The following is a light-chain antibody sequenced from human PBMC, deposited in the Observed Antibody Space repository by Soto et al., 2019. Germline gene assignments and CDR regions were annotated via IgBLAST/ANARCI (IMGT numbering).Light chain of an antibody. J-gene: IGKJ1*01. Sequence: DIELTQSPDTLCLSPAERATLSGMASQRVYSGYLAWYQQKPGQAPRLLIYSTSISATSIADRFSGSGSGTDFTLTISRLEPEDFAVYYCQQYGRSQTFGQGTKVDI. V-gene: IGKV3-20*01. CDR2: STS. CDR3: QQYGRSQT. CDR1: QRVYSGY.